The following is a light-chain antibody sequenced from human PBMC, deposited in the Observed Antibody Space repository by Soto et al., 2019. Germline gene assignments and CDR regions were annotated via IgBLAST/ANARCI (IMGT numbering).Light chain of an antibody. CDR3: QQYDNLPPT. V-gene: IGKV3-15*01. CDR2: GAS. Sequence: EIVISQPPSTLSVPPVGRATLSFRASHSVSSDLAWYQQKPGQAPRLLIYGASARAIGIPARFSGSGSGTEFTFTISSLQSEDIAVYYCQQYDNLPPTFGEGTKVDIK. J-gene: IGKJ4*01. CDR1: HSVSSD.